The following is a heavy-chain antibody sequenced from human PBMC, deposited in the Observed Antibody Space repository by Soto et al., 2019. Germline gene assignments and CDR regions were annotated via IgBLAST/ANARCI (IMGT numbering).Heavy chain of an antibody. CDR1: GFTFSSYA. CDR3: AAQPRFGDLSPDYYGMDV. V-gene: IGHV3-23*01. D-gene: IGHD3-10*01. J-gene: IGHJ6*02. CDR2: ITGSGGRT. Sequence: PVGSLRLSCAASGFTFSSYAMSWVRQAPGKGLEWVSAITGSGGRTYYADSVKGRFTISRDNSKNTLFLQMNSLRAEDTAVYYCAAQPRFGDLSPDYYGMDVWGQGTTVTVSS.